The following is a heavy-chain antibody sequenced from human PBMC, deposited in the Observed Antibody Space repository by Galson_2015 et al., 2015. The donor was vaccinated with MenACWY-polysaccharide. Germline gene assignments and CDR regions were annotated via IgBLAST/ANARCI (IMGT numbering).Heavy chain of an antibody. Sequence: SLRLSCAASGFTFSSYSMDWVRQAPGKGLEGVTLIYYDGSKKEYADSVKGRFTISRDNSKNTLYLQMDSLRAEDTAVYYCSRLQSKYMDVWGKGTTVTVSS. CDR2: IYYDGSKK. V-gene: IGHV3-33*08. CDR3: SRLQSKYMDV. CDR1: GFTFSSYS. J-gene: IGHJ6*04. D-gene: IGHD4-11*01.